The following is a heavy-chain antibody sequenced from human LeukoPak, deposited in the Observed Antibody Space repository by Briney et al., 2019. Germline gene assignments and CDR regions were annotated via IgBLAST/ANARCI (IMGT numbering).Heavy chain of an antibody. D-gene: IGHD3-10*01. CDR3: ARGYYYGSGSYEDY. Sequence: SETLSLTCTVSGGSISSYYWSWIRQPPGKGLEWIGYIYYSGSTNYNPSLKSRVTISVDTSKNQFSLKLSSVTAADTAVYYCARGYYYGSGSYEDYWGQGTPVTVSS. J-gene: IGHJ4*02. CDR2: IYYSGST. CDR1: GGSISSYY. V-gene: IGHV4-59*08.